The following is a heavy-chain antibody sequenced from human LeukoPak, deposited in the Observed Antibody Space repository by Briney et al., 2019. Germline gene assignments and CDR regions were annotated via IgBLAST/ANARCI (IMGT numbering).Heavy chain of an antibody. J-gene: IGHJ4*02. D-gene: IGHD4-17*01. CDR2: IGTAGDT. CDR3: ARGRLRDQFYYFDY. Sequence: GGSLRLSCAASGFTFSSYDMHWVRQATGKGLEWVSAIGTAGDTYYPGSVKGRFTISRENAKNSLYLQMNSLRAGDTAVYYCARGRLRDQFYYFDYWGQGTLVTVSS. V-gene: IGHV3-13*01. CDR1: GFTFSSYD.